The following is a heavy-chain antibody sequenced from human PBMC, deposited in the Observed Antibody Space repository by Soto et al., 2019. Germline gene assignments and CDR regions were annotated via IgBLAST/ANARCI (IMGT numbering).Heavy chain of an antibody. CDR1: GFPFSSRA. D-gene: IGHD2-15*01. CDR2: ISGSGTIT. J-gene: IGHJ5*02. V-gene: IGHV3-23*01. CDR3: AEWARYCRGADCRA. Sequence: EVQLLESGGGLVQPGGSLRLSCAASGFPFSSRAMSWVRQAPGKGLEWVSAISGSGTITYYADSVKGRFTISRDTSKNTLYLQMHSLRADDTAVYYCAEWARYCRGADCRAWGQETLVTVSS.